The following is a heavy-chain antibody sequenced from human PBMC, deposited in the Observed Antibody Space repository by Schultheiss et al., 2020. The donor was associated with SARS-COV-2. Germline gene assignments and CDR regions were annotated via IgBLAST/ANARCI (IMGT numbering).Heavy chain of an antibody. CDR3: ARDREDSSGYYDY. CDR2: IKQDGSEK. Sequence: GGSLRLSCAASGFTFSIYWMSWVRQAPGKGLEWVANIKQDGSEKYYVDSVKGRFTISRDNAKNSLYLQMNSLRAEDTAVYYCARDREDSSGYYDYWGQGTLVTVSS. J-gene: IGHJ4*02. V-gene: IGHV3-7*01. D-gene: IGHD3-22*01. CDR1: GFTFSIYW.